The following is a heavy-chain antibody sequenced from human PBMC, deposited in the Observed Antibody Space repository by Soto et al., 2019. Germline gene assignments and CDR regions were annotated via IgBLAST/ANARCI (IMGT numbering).Heavy chain of an antibody. CDR2: INYSGVST. V-gene: IGHV3-23*01. CDR1: GFVFGRND. D-gene: IGHD7-27*01. J-gene: IGHJ4*02. CDR3: LSDPNGEWGY. Sequence: GGSLRLSCAASGFVFGRNDMNWVRQRPGKGLEWVSNINYSGVSTYYSDAVKGRFTISRDNSMNILHLEMNSLTVDDTAVYYCLSDPNGEWGYWGQGTPVTVSS.